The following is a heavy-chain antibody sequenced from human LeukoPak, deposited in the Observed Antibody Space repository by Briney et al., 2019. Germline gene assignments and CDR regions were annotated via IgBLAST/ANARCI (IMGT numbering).Heavy chain of an antibody. CDR1: GGSISSSSYY. CDR3: ARARCWYSSGWYYFDY. Sequence: SETLSLTCTVSGGSISSSSYYWGWIRQPPGKGLEWIGSIYYSGSTYYNPSLKSRVTISVDTSKNQFSLKLSSVTAADTAVYYCARARCWYSSGWYYFDYWGQGTLVTVSS. D-gene: IGHD6-19*01. J-gene: IGHJ4*02. V-gene: IGHV4-39*01. CDR2: IYYSGST.